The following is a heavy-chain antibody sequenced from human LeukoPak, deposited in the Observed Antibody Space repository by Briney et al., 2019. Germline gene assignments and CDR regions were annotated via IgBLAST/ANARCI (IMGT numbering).Heavy chain of an antibody. V-gene: IGHV3-33*01. CDR2: IWYDGSNK. CDR3: ARDCTRKLVSGWFDP. CDR1: GFTFSSYG. Sequence: GGSLRLSCAASGFTFSSYGMHWVRQAPGKGLEWVAVIWYDGSNKYYADSVKGRFTISRDNSKNTLYLQMNSLRAEDTAVYYCARDCTRKLVSGWFDPWGQGTLVTVSS. J-gene: IGHJ5*02. D-gene: IGHD2-8*01.